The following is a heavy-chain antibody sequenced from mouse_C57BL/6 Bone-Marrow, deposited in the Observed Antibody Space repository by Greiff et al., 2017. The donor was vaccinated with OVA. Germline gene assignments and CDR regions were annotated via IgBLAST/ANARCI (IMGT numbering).Heavy chain of an antibody. Sequence: QPGGSLKLSGAASGFTFSDYYMYWVRQTPEKRLEWVAYISNGGGSTYYPDTVKGRFTISSDNAKNTLYLQLSRLKSEDTAMYYCARHEGGTNYYAMDYWGQGTSVTVSS. V-gene: IGHV5-12*01. CDR2: ISNGGGST. D-gene: IGHD3-3*01. CDR3: ARHEGGTNYYAMDY. J-gene: IGHJ4*01. CDR1: GFTFSDYY.